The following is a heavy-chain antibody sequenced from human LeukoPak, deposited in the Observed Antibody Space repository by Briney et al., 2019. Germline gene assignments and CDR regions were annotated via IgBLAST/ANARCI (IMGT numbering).Heavy chain of an antibody. CDR2: IYTSGST. J-gene: IGHJ4*02. D-gene: IGHD6-13*01. Sequence: SQTLSLTCTVSGGSISSGSYYWSWIRQPAGKGLEWIGRIYTSGSTNYNPSLKSRVNISVDTSKNQFSLKLSSVTAADTAMYYCARGLPGGQLSRYGYWGQGTLVTVSS. CDR3: ARGLPGGQLSRYGY. V-gene: IGHV4-61*02. CDR1: GGSISSGSYY.